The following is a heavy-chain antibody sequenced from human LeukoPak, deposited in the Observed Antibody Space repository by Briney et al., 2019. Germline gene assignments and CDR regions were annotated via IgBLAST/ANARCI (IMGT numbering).Heavy chain of an antibody. D-gene: IGHD6-13*01. CDR2: IYSGGST. V-gene: IGHV3-66*02. CDR3: ASDGGYSSSWFYYFDY. J-gene: IGHJ4*02. CDR1: GFTFSDYY. Sequence: GGSLRLSCAASGFTFSDYYMSWVRQAPGKGLEWVSVIYSGGSTYYADSVKGRFTISRDNSKNTLYLQMNSLRAEDTAVYYCASDGGYSSSWFYYFDYWGQGTLVTVSS.